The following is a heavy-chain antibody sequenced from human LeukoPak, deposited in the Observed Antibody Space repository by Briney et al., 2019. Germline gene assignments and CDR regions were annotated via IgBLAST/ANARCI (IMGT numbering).Heavy chain of an antibody. Sequence: GGSLRLSCAASGFTFSSYWMHWVRQAPGKGLVWVSRINTDGSSTSYADSVKGRFTISRDNAKNTLYLQMNSLRAEDTAVYYCARVQPQVGATPRYYYYMDVWGKGTTVTVSS. J-gene: IGHJ6*03. V-gene: IGHV3-74*01. CDR1: GFTFSSYW. D-gene: IGHD1-26*01. CDR3: ARVQPQVGATPRYYYYMDV. CDR2: INTDGSST.